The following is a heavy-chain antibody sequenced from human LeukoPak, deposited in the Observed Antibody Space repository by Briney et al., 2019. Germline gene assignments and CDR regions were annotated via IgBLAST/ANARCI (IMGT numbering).Heavy chain of an antibody. D-gene: IGHD1-14*01. J-gene: IGHJ4*02. CDR2: IIPIFGTT. V-gene: IGHV1-69*13. CDR1: GGTFNRYS. CDR3: ASGSGAWYKEFDY. Sequence: SVKVSCKASGGTFNRYSFDWVRQAPGQGLEWMGGIIPIFGTTNYAQKFQGRATITADDSTSTAYMELSSLRSEDTAVYYCASGSGAWYKEFDYWGQGTLVTVSS.